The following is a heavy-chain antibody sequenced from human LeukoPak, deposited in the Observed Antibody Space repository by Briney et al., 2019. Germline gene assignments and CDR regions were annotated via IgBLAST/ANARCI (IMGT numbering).Heavy chain of an antibody. Sequence: SETLSLTCTVSGDSISSYYWSWIRQPPGKGLEWIGYIYTSGGTNYIPSLKGRVTISIDTSKNQFSLKLGSVTAADSAVYYCARLTRLSTSPDRYYLDYWGQGTLVTVSS. J-gene: IGHJ4*02. D-gene: IGHD6-6*01. CDR1: GDSISSYY. CDR3: ARLTRLSTSPDRYYLDY. V-gene: IGHV4-4*09. CDR2: IYTSGGT.